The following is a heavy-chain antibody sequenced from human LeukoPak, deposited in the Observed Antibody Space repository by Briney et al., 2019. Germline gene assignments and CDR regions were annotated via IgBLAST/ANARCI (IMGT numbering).Heavy chain of an antibody. CDR2: VNPDSGGI. Sequence: ASVKVSCKASGYTFTDNYIHWVRRAPGQGLEWMGRVNPDSGGINYAQKFQGRVTMTRDTSINTAFVELRRLRSDDTATYYCAGAQNYHDRSGYSDDTFDVWGHGTMITVSS. V-gene: IGHV1-2*06. CDR3: AGAQNYHDRSGYSDDTFDV. D-gene: IGHD3-22*01. J-gene: IGHJ3*01. CDR1: GYTFTDNY.